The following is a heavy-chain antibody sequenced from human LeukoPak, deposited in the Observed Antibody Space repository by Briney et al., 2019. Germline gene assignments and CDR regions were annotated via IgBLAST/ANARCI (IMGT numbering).Heavy chain of an antibody. V-gene: IGHV1-2*02. Sequence: ASVKVSCKASGYIFTGYYMHWVRQAPGQGLEWMGWINPNSGGTNYAQKFQGRVTMTRDTSISTAYMELSRLRSDDTAVYYCARARTLSGYDSSGYPLDYWGQGTLVTVSS. D-gene: IGHD3-22*01. J-gene: IGHJ4*02. CDR1: GYIFTGYY. CDR3: ARARTLSGYDSSGYPLDY. CDR2: INPNSGGT.